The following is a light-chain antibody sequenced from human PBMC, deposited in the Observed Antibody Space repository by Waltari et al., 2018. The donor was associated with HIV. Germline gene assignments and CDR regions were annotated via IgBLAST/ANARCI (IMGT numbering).Light chain of an antibody. J-gene: IGLJ3*02. Sequence: SYVLTQPPSVSVAPGKTARITCGGNNIGSKSVHWYQQKPGQAPVLVISYDSDRPSGIPDRFAGANSGNTATLTISRVEAGDEADYYCQVWDSSSDLSWVFGGGTKLTVL. CDR2: YDS. CDR3: QVWDSSSDLSWV. CDR1: NIGSKS. V-gene: IGLV3-21*04.